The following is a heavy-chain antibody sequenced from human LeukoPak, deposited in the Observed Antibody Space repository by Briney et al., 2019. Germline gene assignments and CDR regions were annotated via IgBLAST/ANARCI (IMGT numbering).Heavy chain of an antibody. CDR1: GFTFSSYE. J-gene: IGHJ4*02. CDR2: ISPSGRTM. CDR3: ARGGGSFFDY. Sequence: GGSPRLSCAASGFTFSSYEMNWVRQAPGKGLEWISDISPSGRTMSYADSVKGRFTISRDNAKNSLYLQMNSLRAEDTAVYYCARGGGSFFDYWGQGTLVTVSS. D-gene: IGHD2-15*01. V-gene: IGHV3-48*03.